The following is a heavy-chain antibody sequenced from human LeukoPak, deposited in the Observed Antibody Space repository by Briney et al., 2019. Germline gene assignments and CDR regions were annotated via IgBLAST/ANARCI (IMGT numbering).Heavy chain of an antibody. CDR2: IYYSGST. CDR3: ARDRTVAGTRIFDY. V-gene: IGHV4-59*01. D-gene: IGHD6-19*01. CDR1: GFTFSSYW. Sequence: PGGSLRLSCAASGFTFSSYWMSWVRQAPGKGLEWIGYIYYSGSTNYNPSLKSRVTISVDTSKNQFSLKLSSVTAADTAVYYCARDRTVAGTRIFDYWGQGTLVTVSS. J-gene: IGHJ4*02.